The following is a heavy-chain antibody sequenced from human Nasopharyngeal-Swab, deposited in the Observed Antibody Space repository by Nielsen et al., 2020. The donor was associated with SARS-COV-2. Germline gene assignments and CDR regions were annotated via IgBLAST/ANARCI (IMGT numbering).Heavy chain of an antibody. CDR3: ARERAIYDYIWGSYLAFDI. Sequence: ASVKVSCKVSGYTLTELSMHWVRQAPGKGLEWMGGFDPEDGETIYAQKFQGRVTITRDTSASTAYMELSSLRSEDTAVYYCARERAIYDYIWGSYLAFDIWGQGTMVTVSS. J-gene: IGHJ3*02. CDR1: GYTLTELS. V-gene: IGHV1-24*01. D-gene: IGHD3-16*02. CDR2: FDPEDGET.